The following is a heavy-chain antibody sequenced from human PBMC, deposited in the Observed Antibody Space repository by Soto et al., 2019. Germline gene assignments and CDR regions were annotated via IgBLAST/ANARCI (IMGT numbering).Heavy chain of an antibody. D-gene: IGHD3-16*01. CDR3: AKDRLAGGFDY. CDR1: GFTFSNYA. CDR2: VSATAGTT. J-gene: IGHJ4*02. Sequence: SLRLACGASGFTFSNYAMSWVRQAPGKGLEWVSLVSATAGTTYYTDSVKGRFTISRDNSRNTVYLQMNSLRADDTAVYYCAKDRLAGGFDYWGQGTLVTVSS. V-gene: IGHV3-23*01.